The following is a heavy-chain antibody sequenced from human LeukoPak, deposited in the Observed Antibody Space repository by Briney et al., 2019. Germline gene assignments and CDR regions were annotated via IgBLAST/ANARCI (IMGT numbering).Heavy chain of an antibody. Sequence: ASVKVSCKASGGTFSSYAISWVRQAPGQGLEWMGRIIPIFATANYAQKFQGRVTITTDESTSTAYMELSSLRSEDTAVYYCARGYSSSSGSDYWGQGTLVTVSS. CDR2: IIPIFATA. D-gene: IGHD6-6*01. V-gene: IGHV1-69*05. CDR3: ARGYSSSSGSDY. CDR1: GGTFSSYA. J-gene: IGHJ4*02.